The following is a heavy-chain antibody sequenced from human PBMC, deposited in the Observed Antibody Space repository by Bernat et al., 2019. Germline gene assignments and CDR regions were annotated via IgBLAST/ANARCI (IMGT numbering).Heavy chain of an antibody. CDR2: IYHSGTT. Sequence: QVQLQESGPGLVKPSGTLSLTCAVSGASISSNEWWSWVRQPPGKGLEWIGEIYHSGTTNYNPSLGSRVTMSVDKSKNQFSLRLNSVTAADTAVYYCASKIGILVAGPFYDYWGQGTLVTVSS. V-gene: IGHV4-4*02. D-gene: IGHD6-19*01. CDR3: ASKIGILVAGPFYDY. J-gene: IGHJ4*02. CDR1: GASISSNEW.